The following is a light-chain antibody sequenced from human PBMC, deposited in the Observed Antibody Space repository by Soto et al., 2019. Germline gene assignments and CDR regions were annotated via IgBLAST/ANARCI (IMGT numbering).Light chain of an antibody. J-gene: IGLJ2*01. V-gene: IGLV2-14*03. Sequence: QSALTQPASVSGSPGQSITISCTGTSSDVGAYDYVSWYQQHPGKVPKLIIYDVNNRPSGVSNRFSGSKSGSEASLTISGLQAEDEADYYCSSYGGSSTVVFGGGTKLTVL. CDR3: SSYGGSSTVV. CDR2: DVN. CDR1: SSDVGAYDY.